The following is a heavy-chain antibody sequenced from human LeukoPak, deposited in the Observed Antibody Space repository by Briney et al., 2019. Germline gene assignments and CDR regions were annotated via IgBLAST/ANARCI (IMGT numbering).Heavy chain of an antibody. J-gene: IGHJ4*02. CDR2: ISWNSGSI. CDR3: ARAEDGYNQFFDY. D-gene: IGHD5-12*01. Sequence: GGSLRLSCAASGFTFDDYAMHWVRQAPGKGLEWVSGISWNSGSIGYADSVKGRFTISRDNSKNTLYLQMNSLRAEDTAVYYCARAEDGYNQFFDYWGQGTLVTVSS. V-gene: IGHV3-9*01. CDR1: GFTFDDYA.